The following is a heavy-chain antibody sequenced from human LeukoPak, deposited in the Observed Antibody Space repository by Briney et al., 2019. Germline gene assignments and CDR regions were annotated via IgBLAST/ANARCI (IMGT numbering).Heavy chain of an antibody. CDR3: ARVRSTSWPHWFDP. Sequence: KPSETLSLTCTISGGSISSYYWSWIRQPPGKGLEWIGYIYYSGSTNYNPSLKSRVTISVDTSKNQFSLKLSSVTAADTAVYYCARVRSTSWPHWFDPWGQGTLVTVSS. V-gene: IGHV4-59*01. CDR1: GGSISSYY. J-gene: IGHJ5*02. CDR2: IYYSGST. D-gene: IGHD2-2*01.